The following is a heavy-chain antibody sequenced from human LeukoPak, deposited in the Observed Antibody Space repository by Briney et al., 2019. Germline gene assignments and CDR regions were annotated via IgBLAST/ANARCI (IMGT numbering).Heavy chain of an antibody. CDR1: GYTFTGYY. J-gene: IGHJ4*02. CDR3: ARGPRITMIVVVTTEDY. D-gene: IGHD3-22*01. CDR2: INPNSGGT. V-gene: IGHV1-2*06. Sequence: GASVKVSCKASGYTFTGYYMHWVRQAPGQGLEWMGRINPNSGGTNYAQKFQGRVTMTRDTSISTAYMELSRLRSDDTAVYYCARGPRITMIVVVTTEDYWGQGTLVTVSS.